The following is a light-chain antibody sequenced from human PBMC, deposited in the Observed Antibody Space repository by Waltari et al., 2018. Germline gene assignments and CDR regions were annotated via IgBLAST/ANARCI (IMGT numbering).Light chain of an antibody. Sequence: SLELSQSPSVSVSPGQTASIICSGERVGDGLVSWYQQRPGQSPVLVIYEDSKRPLGISERFSGSNSGNTATLTISDTQATDEADFYCQAWDSGAVVFGRGTRLIVL. CDR2: EDS. CDR3: QAWDSGAVV. CDR1: RVGDGL. V-gene: IGLV3-1*01. J-gene: IGLJ3*02.